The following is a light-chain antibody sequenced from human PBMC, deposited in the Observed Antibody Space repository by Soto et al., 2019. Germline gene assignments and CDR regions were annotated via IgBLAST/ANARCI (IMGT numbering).Light chain of an antibody. CDR2: SNN. CDR1: ISNIGTNT. Sequence: QSVLTQPPSASGTPGQNVTISCSGSISNIGTNTVNWFQHLPGTAPKLLIYSNNQRPSGVTDRFSGSKSGTSASLAISGLQSEDEADYFCAAWDDSLNGWVFGGGTQLTVL. J-gene: IGLJ3*02. V-gene: IGLV1-44*01. CDR3: AAWDDSLNGWV.